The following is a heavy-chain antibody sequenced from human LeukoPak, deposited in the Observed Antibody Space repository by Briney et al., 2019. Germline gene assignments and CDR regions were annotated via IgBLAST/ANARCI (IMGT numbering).Heavy chain of an antibody. CDR3: GRLLLEGVDY. Sequence: PSETLSLTCAVYGGSFSGYFWSWIRQPPGKGLGWIGEINHSGSTNYNPSLKSRVTISIDTSKNQFSLKLSSVTAADTAVYYCGRLLLEGVDYWGQGTLVTVSS. J-gene: IGHJ4*02. CDR2: INHSGST. CDR1: GGSFSGYF. D-gene: IGHD3-3*01. V-gene: IGHV4-34*01.